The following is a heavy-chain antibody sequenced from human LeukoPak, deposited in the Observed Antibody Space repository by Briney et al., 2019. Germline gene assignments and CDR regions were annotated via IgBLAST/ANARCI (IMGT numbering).Heavy chain of an antibody. CDR2: IYYSGST. V-gene: IGHV4-39*07. Sequence: SETLSLTCTVSGGSISSSSYYWGWIRQPPGKGLEWIGSIYYSGSTYYNPSLKSRVTISVDTSKNQFSLKLSSVTAADTAVYYCARGTAGVVPYYFDYWGQGTLVTVSS. J-gene: IGHJ4*02. CDR1: GGSISSSSYY. D-gene: IGHD3-22*01. CDR3: ARGTAGVVPYYFDY.